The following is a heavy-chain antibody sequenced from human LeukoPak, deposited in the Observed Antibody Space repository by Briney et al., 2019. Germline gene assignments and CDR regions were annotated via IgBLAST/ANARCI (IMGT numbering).Heavy chain of an antibody. J-gene: IGHJ4*02. V-gene: IGHV3-64*04. CDR3: AKNPFVGYGSDYFDD. CDR2: ISSSGGST. CDR1: GFTFSTYA. D-gene: IGHD3-10*01. Sequence: GGSLRLSCSASGFTFSTYAMHWVRQAPGKGLEYVSAISSSGGSTYYADSVKGRFTISRDNSKNTLYLQMDSLRAEDTAVYYCAKNPFVGYGSDYFDDWGQGTLVTVSS.